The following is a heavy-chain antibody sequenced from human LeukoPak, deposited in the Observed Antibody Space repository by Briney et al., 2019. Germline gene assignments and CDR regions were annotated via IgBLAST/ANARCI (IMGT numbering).Heavy chain of an antibody. J-gene: IGHJ4*02. Sequence: PSETLSLTCTVSGGSISSYYWSWIRQPPGKGLEWIGYIYYSGSTNYNPSLKSRVTISVDTSKNQFSLKLSSVTAADTAVYYCARGKASSYYYGSGSYYLFDYWGQGTLVTVSS. CDR1: GGSISSYY. D-gene: IGHD3-10*01. CDR3: ARGKASSYYYGSGSYYLFDY. CDR2: IYYSGST. V-gene: IGHV4-59*12.